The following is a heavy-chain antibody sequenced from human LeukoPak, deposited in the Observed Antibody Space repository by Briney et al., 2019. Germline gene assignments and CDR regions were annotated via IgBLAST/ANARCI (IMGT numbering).Heavy chain of an antibody. V-gene: IGHV3-48*03. J-gene: IGHJ6*02. CDR3: ARDLSLGSSWTLYYYYGMDV. CDR1: GLTFSSYE. D-gene: IGHD6-13*01. CDR2: ISSSGSTI. Sequence: PGGSLRLSCAASGLTFSSYEMNWVRQAPGKGLEWVSYISSSGSTIYYADSVEGRFPISRDNAKNSLYLQMNSLRAEDTAVYYCARDLSLGSSWTLYYYYGMDVWGQGTTVTVSS.